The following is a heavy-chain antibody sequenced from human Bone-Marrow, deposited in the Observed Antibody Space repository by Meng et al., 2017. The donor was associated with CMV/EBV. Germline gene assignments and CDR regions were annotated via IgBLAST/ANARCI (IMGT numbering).Heavy chain of an antibody. CDR3: ARGGLYSSSWYDP. V-gene: IGHV4-31*03. D-gene: IGHD6-13*01. Sequence: SDTLSLTCTVSGGSISSGGYYWSWIRQHPGKGLEWIGYIYYSGSTYYNPSLKSRVTISVDTSKNQFSLKLSSVTAADTAVYYCARGGLYSSSWYDPWGQGTLVTVSS. CDR2: IYYSGST. CDR1: GGSISSGGYY. J-gene: IGHJ5*02.